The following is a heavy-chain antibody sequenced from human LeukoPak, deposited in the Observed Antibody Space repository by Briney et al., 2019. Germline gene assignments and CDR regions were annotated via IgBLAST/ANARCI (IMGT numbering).Heavy chain of an antibody. J-gene: IGHJ6*03. CDR3: ARVGGDIAARPERGYYYYMDV. CDR1: GYTFTSYY. D-gene: IGHD6-6*01. CDR2: INPSGGST. Sequence: AASVKVSCKASGYTFTSYYMHWVRQAPGQGLEWMGIINPSGGSTSYAQKFQGRVTMTRDTSTSTVYMELSSLSSEDTAVYYCARVGGDIAARPERGYYYYMDVWGKGTTVTVSS. V-gene: IGHV1-46*01.